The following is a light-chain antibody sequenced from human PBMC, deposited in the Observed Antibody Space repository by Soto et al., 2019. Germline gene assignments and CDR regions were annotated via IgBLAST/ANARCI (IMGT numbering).Light chain of an antibody. CDR3: QQRSNWGHT. J-gene: IGKJ4*01. CDR2: DAS. Sequence: DIVLTQSPATLSLSPGERATLSCRASQSVSSYFAWYQQKPGQAPRLLIYDASNRATGIPARFSGSGSGTDFTLTISSLEPEDFAVYYCQQRSNWGHTFGGGTKVEIK. V-gene: IGKV3-11*01. CDR1: QSVSSY.